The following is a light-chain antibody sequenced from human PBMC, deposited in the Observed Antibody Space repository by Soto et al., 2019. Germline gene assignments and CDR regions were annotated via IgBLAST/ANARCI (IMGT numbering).Light chain of an antibody. CDR3: QVWDSSSDHSYV. V-gene: IGLV3-21*04. J-gene: IGLJ1*01. CDR2: YDS. Sequence: SYELTQPPSVSVAPGKTARITCGGTNIGSKSVHWYQQKPGQAPVLVIYYDSDRPSGIPERFSGSNSGNTATLTISRVEAGDEADYYCQVWDSSSDHSYVFGTGTKLTVL. CDR1: NIGSKS.